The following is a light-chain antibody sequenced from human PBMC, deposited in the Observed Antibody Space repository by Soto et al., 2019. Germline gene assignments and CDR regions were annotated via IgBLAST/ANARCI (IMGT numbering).Light chain of an antibody. Sequence: DIQMTQSPSSVSASVGDRVTITCRASQGISKWLAWYQQKPGEAPKLLIYAASNLRSGGPSRFSGSGSGTDFTLTISSLQPEDVATYYCQQANSLFPLNFGGGTKVEIK. J-gene: IGKJ4*01. CDR3: QQANSLFPLN. CDR1: QGISKW. CDR2: AAS. V-gene: IGKV1-12*01.